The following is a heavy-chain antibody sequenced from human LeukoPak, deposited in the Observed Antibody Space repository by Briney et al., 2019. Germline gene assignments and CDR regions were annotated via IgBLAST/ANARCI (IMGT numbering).Heavy chain of an antibody. V-gene: IGHV4-39*07. Sequence: PSETLSLTCTVSGGSISSSSYYWGWIRQPPGKGLEWIGSIYYSGSTNYNPSLKSRVTMSVDTSKNQFSLKLSSVTAADTAVYYCARDNGSGSYYNWFDPWGQGTLVTVSS. J-gene: IGHJ5*02. CDR3: ARDNGSGSYYNWFDP. D-gene: IGHD3-10*01. CDR2: IYYSGST. CDR1: GGSISSSSYY.